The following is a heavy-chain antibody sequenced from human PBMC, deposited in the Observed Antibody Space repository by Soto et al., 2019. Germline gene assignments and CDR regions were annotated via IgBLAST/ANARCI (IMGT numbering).Heavy chain of an antibody. CDR2: IYYSGNS. CDR3: ARHEVVATMLPDAFDI. CDR1: GGSISSYGYY. V-gene: IGHV4-39*01. D-gene: IGHD5-12*01. Sequence: QLLLQESGPGLVKPSETLSLTCTVSGGSISSYGYYWGWIRQPPGKGLEWIGSIYYSGNSYYNPSLKSRVTISVDTSKNQVSLTLSSVTAADTAVYYCARHEVVATMLPDAFDIWGQGTMLTVSS. J-gene: IGHJ3*02.